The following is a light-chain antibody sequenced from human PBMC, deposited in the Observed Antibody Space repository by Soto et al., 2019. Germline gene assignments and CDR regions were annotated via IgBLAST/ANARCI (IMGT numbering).Light chain of an antibody. Sequence: DIQMTQSPSALSASVADRVTITCRAIQSITNYLNCYQHKTGQAPNLLIYAASTLQSGVPSRFSGSGSGTEFTLTISSLQPDDFATNYCQQYNSYSPTFGQGTKVDI. V-gene: IGKV1-5*01. CDR2: AAS. J-gene: IGKJ1*01. CDR3: QQYNSYSPT. CDR1: QSITNY.